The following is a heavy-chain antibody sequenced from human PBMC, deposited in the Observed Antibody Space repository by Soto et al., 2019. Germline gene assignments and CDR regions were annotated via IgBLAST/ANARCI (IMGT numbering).Heavy chain of an antibody. J-gene: IGHJ4*02. V-gene: IGHV3-23*01. CDR2: ISGGGGST. D-gene: IGHD3-9*01. CDR3: AKTETFNGYYNAFDY. CDR1: GFSFAGYA. Sequence: GGSLRLSCAASGFSFAGYALTWARLAPGKGLEWVASISGGGGSTYYADSVKGRFSISRDNSNRMVYLQMGSLTAGDTAVYYCAKTETFNGYYNAFDYWGQGTRVTVSS.